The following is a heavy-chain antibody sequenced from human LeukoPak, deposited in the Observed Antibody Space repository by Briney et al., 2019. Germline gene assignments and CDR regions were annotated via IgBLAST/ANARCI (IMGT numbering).Heavy chain of an antibody. Sequence: GGSLRLSCAASGFTFSSYWMSWVRQAPGKGLEWVANIKKDGSEKYYVDSVKGRFTISRDNAKTSLYLQMNSLGAEDTAVYYCARDLSGVTGYTYGRGIDYWGQGTLVTVSS. J-gene: IGHJ4*02. D-gene: IGHD5-18*01. CDR2: IKKDGSEK. CDR1: GFTFSSYW. CDR3: ARDLSGVTGYTYGRGIDY. V-gene: IGHV3-7*01.